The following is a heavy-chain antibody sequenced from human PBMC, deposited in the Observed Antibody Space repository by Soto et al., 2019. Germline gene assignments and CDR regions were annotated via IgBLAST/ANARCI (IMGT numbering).Heavy chain of an antibody. D-gene: IGHD2-21*02. CDR1: GGSVSSGSYY. Sequence: SETLSLTCTVSGGSVSSGSYYWSWIRQPPGKGLEWIGYIYYSGSTNYNPSLKSRVTISVDTSKNQFSLKLSSVTAADTAVYYCARTVTAAPYGRYGMDVWGQGTTVTVAS. CDR3: ARTVTAAPYGRYGMDV. V-gene: IGHV4-61*01. CDR2: IYYSGST. J-gene: IGHJ6*02.